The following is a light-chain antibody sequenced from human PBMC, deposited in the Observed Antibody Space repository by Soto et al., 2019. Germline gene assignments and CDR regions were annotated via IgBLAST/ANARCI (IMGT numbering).Light chain of an antibody. CDR2: GAS. J-gene: IGKJ2*01. CDR3: QQYGSSPYT. V-gene: IGKV3-20*01. CDR1: QSVGSNY. Sequence: EIVLTQSPGTLSLSPGERATLSCRASQSVGSNYLAWYQQKPGQAPRVLIYGASSRATGIPDRFSGSWSGTYFTLTISILEHEVFAVYYCQQYGSSPYTFGQGTKLEIK.